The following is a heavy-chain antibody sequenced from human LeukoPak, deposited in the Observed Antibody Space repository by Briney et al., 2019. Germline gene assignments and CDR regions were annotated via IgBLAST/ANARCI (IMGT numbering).Heavy chain of an antibody. D-gene: IGHD3-10*01. CDR3: ARETGSGSSPFDY. CDR2: IYTSGST. CDR1: GGSISSYC. V-gene: IGHV4-4*07. J-gene: IGHJ4*02. Sequence: SETLSLTCTVSGGSISSYCWSWIRQPAGKGLEWIGRIYTSGSTNYSPSLKSRVTMSVDTSKNQFSLKLSSVTAADTAVYYCARETGSGSSPFDYWGQGTLVTVSS.